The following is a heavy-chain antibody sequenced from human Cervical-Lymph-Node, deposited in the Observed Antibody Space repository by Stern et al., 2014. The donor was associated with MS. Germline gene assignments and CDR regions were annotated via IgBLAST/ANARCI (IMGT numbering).Heavy chain of an antibody. CDR3: VRTESFYYYDGMDV. Sequence: QLQLFESGGGVVPPGRSLRLSCADSGSTFSKSAMHWVRQAPGKGLEWVAVISHDGSNKQYGDSVKGRLAISRDNSRNTLSLEIYSLRAEDTAVYYCVRTESFYYYDGMDVWGHGTTVIVSS. J-gene: IGHJ6*02. CDR1: GSTFSKSA. V-gene: IGHV3-30*09. CDR2: ISHDGSNK.